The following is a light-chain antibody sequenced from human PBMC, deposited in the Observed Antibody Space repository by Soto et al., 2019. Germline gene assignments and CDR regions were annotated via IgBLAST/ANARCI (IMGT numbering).Light chain of an antibody. CDR2: GNN. V-gene: IGLV1-40*01. J-gene: IGLJ1*01. CDR3: QSYDSSLSGSV. CDR1: SSNIGAGYD. Sequence: VRKQPASGSGAPGQRISISCAGSSSNIGAGYDVHWYQQVPGTAPKLLIFGNNNRPSGVPDRFSGSKSGTSASLAITGLQAEDEADYYCQSYDSSLSGSVFGAGTNVTVL.